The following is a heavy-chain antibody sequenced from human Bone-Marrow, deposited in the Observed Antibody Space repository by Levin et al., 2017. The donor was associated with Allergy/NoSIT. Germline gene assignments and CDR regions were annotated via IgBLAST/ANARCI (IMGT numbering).Heavy chain of an antibody. V-gene: IGHV3-74*01. Sequence: GGSLRLSCAASGFTFSSYWMHWVRQAPGKGLVWVSRINSDGSSTSYADSVKGRFTISRDNAKNTLYLQMNSLRAEDTAVYYCATGSGPSITIFGVAPRGYYYGMDVWGQGTTVTVSS. J-gene: IGHJ6*02. CDR1: GFTFSSYW. D-gene: IGHD3-3*01. CDR2: INSDGSST. CDR3: ATGSGPSITIFGVAPRGYYYGMDV.